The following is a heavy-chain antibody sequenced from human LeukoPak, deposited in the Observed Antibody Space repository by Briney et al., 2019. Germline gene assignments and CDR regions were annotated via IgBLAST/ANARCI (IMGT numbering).Heavy chain of an antibody. D-gene: IGHD3-22*01. CDR3: ARTPYYYDSSGYYDY. CDR2: ISAYNGNT. Sequence: ASVKVSCKASGYTFTSYGISWVRQAPGQGLAWMGWISAYNGNTNYALKLQGRVTMTTDTSTSTAYMELRSLRSDDTAVYYCARTPYYYDSSGYYDYWGQGTLVTVSS. J-gene: IGHJ4*02. V-gene: IGHV1-18*01. CDR1: GYTFTSYG.